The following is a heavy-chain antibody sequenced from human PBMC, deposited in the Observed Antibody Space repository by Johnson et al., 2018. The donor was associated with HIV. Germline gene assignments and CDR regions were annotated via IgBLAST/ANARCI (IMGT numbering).Heavy chain of an antibody. J-gene: IGHJ3*02. CDR3: TTDLNRWLDGDAFDI. D-gene: IGHD6-19*01. Sequence: QVQLVESGGGVVQPGGSLRLSCAASGFTFSSYGMHWVRQAPGKGLEWVAVISYDGSNKYYADSVKGRFTISRDNSKNTLYLQMSSLRAEDTAVYYCTTDLNRWLDGDAFDIWGQGTMVTVSS. V-gene: IGHV3-30*19. CDR2: ISYDGSNK. CDR1: GFTFSSYG.